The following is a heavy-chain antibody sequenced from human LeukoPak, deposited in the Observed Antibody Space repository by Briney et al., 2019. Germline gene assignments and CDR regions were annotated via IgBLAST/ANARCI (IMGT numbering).Heavy chain of an antibody. CDR2: IYTSGST. CDR1: GGSISSGSYC. CDR3: ARGLWFGDENPPYFDY. J-gene: IGHJ4*02. D-gene: IGHD3-10*01. Sequence: SETLSLTCTVSGGSISSGSYCWSWLRQPAGKGLEWIGRIYTSGSTNYNPSLKSRVTMSVDTSRNQFSLKLSSVTAADTAVYYCARGLWFGDENPPYFDYWGQGTLVTVSS. V-gene: IGHV4-61*02.